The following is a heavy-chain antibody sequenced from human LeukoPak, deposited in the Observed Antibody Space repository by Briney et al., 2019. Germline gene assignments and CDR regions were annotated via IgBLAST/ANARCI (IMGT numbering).Heavy chain of an antibody. CDR3: ARESSIAARPFDY. V-gene: IGHV1-24*01. J-gene: IGHJ4*02. CDR1: GYILTELS. D-gene: IGHD6-6*01. Sequence: ASVKVSCKVSGYILTELSMHWVRQGPGKGLEWMGGFDPEDGETIYAQKFQGRVTMTTDTSTSTAYMELRSLRSDDTAVYYCARESSIAARPFDYWGQGTLVTVSS. CDR2: FDPEDGET.